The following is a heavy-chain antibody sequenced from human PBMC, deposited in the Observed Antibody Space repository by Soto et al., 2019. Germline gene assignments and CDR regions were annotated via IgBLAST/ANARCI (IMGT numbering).Heavy chain of an antibody. Sequence: GGSLRLSCAASGFTFSNAWINWVRQAPGKGLEWVGRIKSKTDGGTTDFAAPVKGRSAISRDDSKDMVYLQMNSLRAEDTAVYYCARDRTLWFGELSYFDYWGQGTLVTVS. CDR3: ARDRTLWFGELSYFDY. CDR1: GFTFSNAW. CDR2: IKSKTDGGTT. V-gene: IGHV3-15*07. J-gene: IGHJ4*02. D-gene: IGHD3-10*01.